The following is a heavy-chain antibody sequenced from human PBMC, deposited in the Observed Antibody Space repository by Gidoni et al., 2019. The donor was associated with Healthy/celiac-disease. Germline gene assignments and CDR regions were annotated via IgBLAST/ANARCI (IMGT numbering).Heavy chain of an antibody. CDR3: ARGLRGYSSGRYGLGY. J-gene: IGHJ4*02. Sequence: QVQLQQWGAGLLKPSETLSLTCAVYGGSFSGYYWSWIRQPPGKGLEWIGEINHSGSTNYNPSLKSRVTISVDTSKNQFSLKLSSVTAADTAVYYCARGLRGYSSGRYGLGYWGQGTLVTVSS. CDR1: GGSFSGYY. V-gene: IGHV4-34*01. CDR2: INHSGST. D-gene: IGHD6-19*01.